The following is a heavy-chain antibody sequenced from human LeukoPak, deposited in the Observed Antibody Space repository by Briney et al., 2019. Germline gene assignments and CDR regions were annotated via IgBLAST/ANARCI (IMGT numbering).Heavy chain of an antibody. J-gene: IGHJ4*02. V-gene: IGHV3-48*02. CDR3: ARETRGYSSSWTPGDY. CDR2: ISSGSSTI. D-gene: IGHD6-13*01. Sequence: GGSLRLSCAASGFTFSSYSMNWVRQAPGKGLEWVSYISSGSSTIYYADSVKGLFTISRDNAKNSLYLQMNSLRDEDTAVYYCARETRGYSSSWTPGDYWGQGTLVTVSS. CDR1: GFTFSSYS.